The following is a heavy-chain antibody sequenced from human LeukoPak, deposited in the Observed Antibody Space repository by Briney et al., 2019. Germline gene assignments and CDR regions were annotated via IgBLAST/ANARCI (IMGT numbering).Heavy chain of an antibody. V-gene: IGHV3-49*04. Sequence: QPGRSLRLSCTASGFTFGDYAMSWVRQAPGKGLEWVGFIRSKAYGGTIEYAASVKGRFTISSDDSKSIAYLQMNSLKTEDTAVYYCTRLSLGGWYPSYWGQGTLVTVSS. J-gene: IGHJ4*02. CDR3: TRLSLGGWYPSY. CDR2: IRSKAYGGTI. CDR1: GFTFGDYA. D-gene: IGHD6-19*01.